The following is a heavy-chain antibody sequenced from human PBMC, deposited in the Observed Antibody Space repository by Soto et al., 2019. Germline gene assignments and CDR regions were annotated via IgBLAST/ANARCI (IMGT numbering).Heavy chain of an antibody. CDR2: IDPSDSYI. CDR3: ARHDCSSTRCYNFGMDV. Sequence: GESLKISCKGSVYSFTNYWISWVRQMPGKGLEWMGRIDPSDSYIKYSPSFQGRVTISADNSISTAYLQWSSLKASDTAMYYCARHDCSSTRCYNFGMDVWGQGTTVTVSS. J-gene: IGHJ6*02. CDR1: VYSFTNYW. V-gene: IGHV5-10-1*01. D-gene: IGHD2-2*02.